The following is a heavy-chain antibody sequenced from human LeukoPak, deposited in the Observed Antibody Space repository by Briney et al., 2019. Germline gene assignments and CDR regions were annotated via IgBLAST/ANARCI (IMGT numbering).Heavy chain of an antibody. Sequence: GGSLRLSCAASGFPFNDYYMSWIRQAPGKGLEWISYISSRGDSIYYAQSVKGRFTISRDNAKNSLYLQMNSLRAEDTAVYYCARGLVAAAGTPFGYWGQGTLVTVSS. D-gene: IGHD6-13*01. CDR2: ISSRGDSI. V-gene: IGHV3-11*01. CDR1: GFPFNDYY. J-gene: IGHJ4*02. CDR3: ARGLVAAAGTPFGY.